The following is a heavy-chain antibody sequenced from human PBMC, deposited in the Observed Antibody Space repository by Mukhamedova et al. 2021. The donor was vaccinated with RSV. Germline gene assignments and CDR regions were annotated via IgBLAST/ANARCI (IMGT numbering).Heavy chain of an antibody. CDR2: GGGSST. CDR3: AKGRISYYDSSGYYSGDAFDI. V-gene: IGHV3-23*03. D-gene: IGHD3-22*01. Sequence: GGGSSTYYGDFVKGLFTISRDKSKNTLYLQMNSLRAEDTAVYYCAKGRISYYDSSGYYSGDAFDIWGQGTVVTVSS. J-gene: IGHJ3*02.